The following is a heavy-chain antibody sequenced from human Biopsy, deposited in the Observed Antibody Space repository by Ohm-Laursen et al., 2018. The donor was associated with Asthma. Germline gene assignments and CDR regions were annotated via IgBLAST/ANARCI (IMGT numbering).Heavy chain of an antibody. J-gene: IGHJ3*01. V-gene: IGHV1-3*01. D-gene: IGHD3-9*01. CDR2: INAGDGNT. Sequence: SVKVSCKASGYTFIHFAIHWVRQAPGQRLEWMGWINAGDGNTKYSQKFQGSVTITRDTSASTAYMDLRSLRSEDTAMYYCARTYYDFLTGQVNDAFALWGQGTMVTVSS. CDR3: ARTYYDFLTGQVNDAFAL. CDR1: GYTFIHFA.